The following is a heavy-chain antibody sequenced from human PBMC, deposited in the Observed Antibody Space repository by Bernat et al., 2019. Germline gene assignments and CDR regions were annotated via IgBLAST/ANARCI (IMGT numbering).Heavy chain of an antibody. J-gene: IGHJ4*02. CDR2: ISGSGGST. Sequence: EVQLLESGGGLVQPGGSLRLSCAASGFSFSRNAMGWVRQAPGKGLEWVSTISGSGGSTYYADSGKGRFNISRDNSKNTLYLQMNTLRAEDTAVHYCAKDEGLFPYYFDYWGQGTLVTVSS. V-gene: IGHV3-23*01. D-gene: IGHD3/OR15-3a*01. CDR3: AKDEGLFPYYFDY. CDR1: GFSFSRNA.